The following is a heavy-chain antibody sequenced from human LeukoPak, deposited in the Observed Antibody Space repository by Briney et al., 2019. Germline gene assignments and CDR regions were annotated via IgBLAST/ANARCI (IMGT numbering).Heavy chain of an antibody. D-gene: IGHD5-18*01. CDR3: ARATEGYSYGYRVYYYYYMDV. Sequence: GGSLRLSCAASGFTFSSYWTSWVRQAPGKGLEWVANIKEDGSQTYYVDSVKGRFTISRDNAKNSLYLQMNSLRAEDAAVYYCARATEGYSYGYRVYYYYYMDVWGKGTTVTVSS. CDR1: GFTFSSYW. V-gene: IGHV3-7*01. CDR2: IKEDGSQT. J-gene: IGHJ6*03.